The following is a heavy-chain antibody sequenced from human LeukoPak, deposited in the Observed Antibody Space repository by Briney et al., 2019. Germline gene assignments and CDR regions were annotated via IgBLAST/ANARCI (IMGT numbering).Heavy chain of an antibody. CDR1: GDSVSRSDSY. CDR2: IYYSGRT. J-gene: IGHJ1*01. D-gene: IGHD3-22*01. V-gene: IGHV4-39*01. Sequence: SETLSLTCSVSGDSVSRSDSYWDWIRQPPGKGLEWIGTIYYSGRTYYSPSLKSRVTMSVDPSNNQFSLNLRSVTATDTAVYYCARRRYYDGSGYLEWGQGTLLSVSS. CDR3: ARRRYYDGSGYLE.